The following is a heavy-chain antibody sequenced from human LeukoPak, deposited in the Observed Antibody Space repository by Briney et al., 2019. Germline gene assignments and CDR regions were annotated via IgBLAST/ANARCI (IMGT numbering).Heavy chain of an antibody. D-gene: IGHD6-13*01. CDR2: IYHSGST. CDR1: GYSISSGYY. V-gene: IGHV4-38-2*02. J-gene: IGHJ4*02. CDR3: ARLSIAAAGIDY. Sequence: SETLSLTCTVSGYSISSGYYWGWIRQPPGKGLEWIGSIYHSGSTYYNPSLKSRVTISVDTSKNQFSLKLSSVTAPDTAVYYCARLSIAAAGIDYWGQGTLVTVSS.